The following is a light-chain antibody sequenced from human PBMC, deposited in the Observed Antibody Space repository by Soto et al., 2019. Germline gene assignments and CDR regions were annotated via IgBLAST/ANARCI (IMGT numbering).Light chain of an antibody. J-gene: IGKJ1*01. CDR1: QDIHNY. CDR2: AAS. Sequence: AVLLTQSPSSFSASTGDRATITCRASQDIHNYLAWYPQVPGKAPKLLLYAASILQTGVPSRFSGSGSGTDFTLTIDGLQSEDFATYFCQHYYNYPWTFGQRTTVE. CDR3: QHYYNYPWT. V-gene: IGKV1-8*01.